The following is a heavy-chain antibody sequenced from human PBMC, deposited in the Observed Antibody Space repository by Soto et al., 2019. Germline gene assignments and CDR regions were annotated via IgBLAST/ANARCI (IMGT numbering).Heavy chain of an antibody. CDR1: GGSISSGCYY. Sequence: SETLSLTCTVSGGSISSGCYYWSWIRQHPGKGLEWIGYIYYIGSTYYNPSLKGRVTISVDTSKNQFSLKLSSVTAADTAVYYCAREIVVVPAAIGLFDYWGQGTLVTVSS. J-gene: IGHJ4*02. CDR2: IYYIGST. CDR3: AREIVVVPAAIGLFDY. V-gene: IGHV4-31*03. D-gene: IGHD2-2*01.